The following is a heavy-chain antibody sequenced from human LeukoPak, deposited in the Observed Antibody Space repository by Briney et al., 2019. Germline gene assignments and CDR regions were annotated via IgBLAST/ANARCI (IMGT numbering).Heavy chain of an antibody. CDR2: ISSNSAYI. D-gene: IGHD5-24*01. J-gene: IGHJ4*02. CDR3: ASGRDGYNPGW. Sequence: GGSLRLSCAASEFTFSSNSMNWVRQAPGKGLEWVSSISSNSAYIYYADSVKGRFTVSRDNAKNSPFLQMNGLRAEDTAVYYCASGRDGYNPGWWGQGTLVTVSS. V-gene: IGHV3-21*04. CDR1: EFTFSSNS.